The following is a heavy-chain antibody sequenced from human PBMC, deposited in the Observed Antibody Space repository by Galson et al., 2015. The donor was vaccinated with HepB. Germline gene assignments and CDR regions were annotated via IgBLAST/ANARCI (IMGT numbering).Heavy chain of an antibody. CDR3: ARDNGRRYYDFWSAYPPGYYYGMDI. V-gene: IGHV1-18*01. CDR2: ISAYNGNT. J-gene: IGHJ6*02. CDR1: GYTFTSYG. D-gene: IGHD3-3*01. Sequence: SVKVSCKASGYTFTSYGISWVRQAPGQGLEWMGWISAYNGNTNYAQKLQGRVTMTTDTSTSTAYMELRSLRSDDTAVYYCARDNGRRYYDFWSAYPPGYYYGMDIWGQGTTVTVSS.